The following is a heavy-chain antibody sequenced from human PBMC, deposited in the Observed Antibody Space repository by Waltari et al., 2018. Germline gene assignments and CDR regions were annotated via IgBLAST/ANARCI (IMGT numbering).Heavy chain of an antibody. CDR3: ATYIGASVGTAAFDV. Sequence: QLQLQESGPRLVRPSETLSLLCLVSGSSITSNRHYLSWIRQSPGQGLEWIGTVSYSGTTYISPSLKSQVSVSRDTSKNQVSLILGSVTAADMAVYYCATYIGASVGTAAFDVWGQGTMVTVSS. CDR1: GSSITSNRHY. CDR2: VSYSGTT. D-gene: IGHD5-12*01. V-gene: IGHV4-39*01. J-gene: IGHJ3*01.